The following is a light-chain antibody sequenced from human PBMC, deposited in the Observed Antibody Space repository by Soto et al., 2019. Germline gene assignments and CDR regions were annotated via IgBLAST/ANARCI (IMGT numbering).Light chain of an antibody. CDR1: QSVSSSY. CDR3: QQYGSSPPYT. J-gene: IGKJ2*01. Sequence: EIVLTQSPGTLSLSPGERATLSCRASQSVSSSYLAWYQQKPGQAPRLLIYGASSRATGIPDRFSGSGSGTDFTLTISRLEPEDFAVDYCQQYGSSPPYTFGQGTKLEI. CDR2: GAS. V-gene: IGKV3-20*01.